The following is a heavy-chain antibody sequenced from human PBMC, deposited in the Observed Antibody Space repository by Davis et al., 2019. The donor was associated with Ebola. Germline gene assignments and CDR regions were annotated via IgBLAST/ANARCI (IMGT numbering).Heavy chain of an antibody. D-gene: IGHD3-16*02. V-gene: IGHV4-4*07. CDR2: IYTSGST. J-gene: IGHJ4*02. CDR1: GGSISSHY. Sequence: PSETLSLTCTVSGGSISSHYWSWIRQPAGKGLEWIGHIYTSGSTNYNPSLKSRVTISVHTSKNQISLELSSVTAADTAVYYCARGGTYRPYYFDYWGQGILVTVSS. CDR3: ARGGTYRPYYFDY.